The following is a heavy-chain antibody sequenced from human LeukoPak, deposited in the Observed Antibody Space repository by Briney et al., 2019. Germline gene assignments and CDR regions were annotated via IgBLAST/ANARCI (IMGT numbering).Heavy chain of an antibody. CDR2: IDPSDSYT. D-gene: IGHD3-10*01. J-gene: IGHJ6*04. Sequence: GESLKISFKGSGCSFTSYWISWVRPMPGKGLGWMGRIDPSDSYTNYSPSFQGHVTISADKSISTAYLQWSSLKASDTAMYYCARHLGQGGWLQWFGEQYYYYGMDVWGKGTTVTVSS. V-gene: IGHV5-10-1*01. CDR3: ARHLGQGGWLQWFGEQYYYYGMDV. CDR1: GCSFTSYW.